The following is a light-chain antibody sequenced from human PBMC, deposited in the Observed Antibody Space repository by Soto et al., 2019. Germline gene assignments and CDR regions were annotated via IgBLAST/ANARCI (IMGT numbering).Light chain of an antibody. V-gene: IGKV3-20*01. J-gene: IGKJ5*01. CDR2: GAS. Sequence: EIVLTQSPGTLSLSPVESATLSGMASQSVSSSYLAWYQQKPGQAPSLLIYGASRRATGIPDRFSGSGSGTGFTLTISRLEPEDFAVYYCQQYDSSPITFGQGTRLEIK. CDR1: QSVSSSY. CDR3: QQYDSSPIT.